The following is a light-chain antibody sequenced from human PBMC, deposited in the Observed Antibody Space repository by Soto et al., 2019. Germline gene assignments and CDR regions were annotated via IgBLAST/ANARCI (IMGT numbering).Light chain of an antibody. Sequence: QAVVTQEPSLTVSPGGTVTLTCGSSTGAVTSGHSPFWFQQKPGQAPRTLISDSSNRLSWTPTRFSGSLLGGKAALTLSGAQPEDEADYYCLLSYIAAYWVFGGGTKLTVL. CDR2: DSS. CDR1: TGAVTSGHS. J-gene: IGLJ3*02. CDR3: LLSYIAAYWV. V-gene: IGLV7-46*01.